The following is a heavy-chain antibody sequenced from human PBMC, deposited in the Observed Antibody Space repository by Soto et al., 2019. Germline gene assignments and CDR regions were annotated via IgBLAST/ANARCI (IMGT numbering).Heavy chain of an antibody. Sequence: PSETLSLTCTVSGGSISSYYWSWIRQPPGKGLEWIGYIYYSGSTNYNPFLKSRVTISVDTSKNQFSLKLSSVTAADTAVYYCARDVGDYYDSSGYYFGYWGQGTLVTVSS. J-gene: IGHJ4*02. D-gene: IGHD3-22*01. CDR3: ARDVGDYYDSSGYYFGY. V-gene: IGHV4-59*01. CDR2: IYYSGST. CDR1: GGSISSYY.